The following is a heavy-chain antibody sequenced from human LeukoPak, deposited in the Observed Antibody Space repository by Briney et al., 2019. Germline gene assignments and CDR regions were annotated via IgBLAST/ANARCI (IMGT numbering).Heavy chain of an antibody. CDR3: AREAAARPGAFDI. D-gene: IGHD6-6*01. CDR2: INPNSGGT. CDR1: GGTFSSYA. J-gene: IGHJ3*02. Sequence: ASVKVSCKASGGTFSSYAISWVRQAPGQGLEWMGRINPNSGGTNYAQKFQGRVTMTRDTSISTAYMELSRLRSDDTAVYYRAREAAARPGAFDIWGQGTMVTVSS. V-gene: IGHV1-2*06.